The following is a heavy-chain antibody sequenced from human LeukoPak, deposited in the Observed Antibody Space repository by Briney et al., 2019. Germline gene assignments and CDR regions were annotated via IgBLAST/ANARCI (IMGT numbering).Heavy chain of an antibody. V-gene: IGHV4-34*01. J-gene: IGHJ4*02. CDR2: INHSGST. CDR3: ATFTIFGVVITDY. D-gene: IGHD3-3*01. CDR1: GGSFSGYY. Sequence: SETLSLTCAVYGGSFSGYYWSWIRQPPGKGLEWIGEINHSGSTNYNPSLKSRVTISVDTSKNQFSLKLSSVTAADTAVYYCATFTIFGVVITDYWGRGTLVTVSS.